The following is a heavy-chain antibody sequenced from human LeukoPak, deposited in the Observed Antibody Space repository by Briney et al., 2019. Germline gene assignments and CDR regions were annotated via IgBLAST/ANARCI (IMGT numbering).Heavy chain of an antibody. J-gene: IGHJ4*02. V-gene: IGHV1-18*01. Sequence: ASVKVSCKASGYTFINYGITWVRQAPGQGLEWMGWISPYNGNTKYLQKLQGRVTMTTDTSTSTAYMEVRSLRSDDTAVYYCARDLRMVRGAVIGTFDYWGQGTLVTVSS. CDR3: ARDLRMVRGAVIGTFDY. CDR1: GYTFINYG. CDR2: ISPYNGNT. D-gene: IGHD3-10*01.